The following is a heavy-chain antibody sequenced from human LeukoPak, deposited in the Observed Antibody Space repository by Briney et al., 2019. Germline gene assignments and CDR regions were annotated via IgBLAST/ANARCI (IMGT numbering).Heavy chain of an antibody. CDR3: ASNRGYCGGGSCYGEGLLDY. CDR2: INPSGGST. CDR1: GYTFTSYY. V-gene: IGHV1-46*01. D-gene: IGHD2-15*01. Sequence: ASVKVSCKASGYTFTSYYMHWVRQAPGQGLEWMGIINPSGGSTSYAQKFQGRVTMTRDTSTSTVYMELSSLRSEDTAVYYCASNRGYCGGGSCYGEGLLDYWGQGTLVTVSS. J-gene: IGHJ4*02.